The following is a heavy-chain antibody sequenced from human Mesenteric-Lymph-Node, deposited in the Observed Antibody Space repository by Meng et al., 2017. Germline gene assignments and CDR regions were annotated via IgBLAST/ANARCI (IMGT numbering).Heavy chain of an antibody. CDR3: ARDTPGLLFDY. CDR1: GFTFSSYT. V-gene: IGHV3-21*01. CDR2: ISSSSNYI. J-gene: IGHJ4*02. Sequence: EVQLVESGVGLVKPGGSLRLSCAASGFTFSSYTMNWVRWAPGKGLEWVSSISSSSNYIYSADSVKGRFTISREKAKNSLYLKMNRLRAEDTAVYYCARDTPGLLFDYWGQGTLVTVSS. D-gene: IGHD5-18*01.